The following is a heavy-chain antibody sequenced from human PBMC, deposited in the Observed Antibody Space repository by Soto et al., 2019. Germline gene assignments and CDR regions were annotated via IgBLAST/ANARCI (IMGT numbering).Heavy chain of an antibody. J-gene: IGHJ3*01. CDR3: GKDMRWSHYDFWRAAFDV. CDR1: GLTFSNYA. D-gene: IGHD3-3*01. V-gene: IGHV3-23*01. CDR2: ISGSSGSI. Sequence: VQLLESGGGLVQPGGSLRLSCSVSGLTFSNYAMTWVRQAPGKGLEWVSTISGSSGSIYYADSVRGRFTISRDNSKNQLYLGMNRLKAEDTAIYYCGKDMRWSHYDFWRAAFDVWGQGTKVTVSS.